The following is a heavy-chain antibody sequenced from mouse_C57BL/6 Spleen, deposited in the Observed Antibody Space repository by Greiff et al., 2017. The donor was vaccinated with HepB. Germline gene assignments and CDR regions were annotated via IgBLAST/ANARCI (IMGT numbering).Heavy chain of an antibody. Sequence: QVQLQQSGPGLVQPSQSLSITCTVSGFSLTSYGVHWVRQSPGKGLEWLGVIWSGGSTDYNAAFISRLSISKDNSKSQVFFKINSLQADDTAIYYCASDGYYGFAYWGQGTLVTVSA. CDR1: GFSLTSYG. V-gene: IGHV2-2*01. J-gene: IGHJ3*01. D-gene: IGHD2-3*01. CDR2: IWSGGST. CDR3: ASDGYYGFAY.